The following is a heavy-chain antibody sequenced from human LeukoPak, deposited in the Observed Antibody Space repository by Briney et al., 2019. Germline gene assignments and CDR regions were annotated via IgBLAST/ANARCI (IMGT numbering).Heavy chain of an antibody. CDR3: ARPARMSYYYYYMDV. J-gene: IGHJ6*03. Sequence: PSETLSLTCAVYGGSFSGYYWSWIRQPPGKGLEWIGEINHSGSTNYNPSPKSRVTISVDTSKNQFSLKLSSVTAADTAVYYCARPARMSYYYYYMDVWGKGTTVTVSS. CDR1: GGSFSGYY. CDR2: INHSGST. V-gene: IGHV4-34*01. D-gene: IGHD6-6*01.